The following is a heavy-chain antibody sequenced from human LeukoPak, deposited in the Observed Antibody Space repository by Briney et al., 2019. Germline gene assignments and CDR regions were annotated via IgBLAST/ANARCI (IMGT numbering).Heavy chain of an antibody. Sequence: SETLSLTRAVSGGSLSSHYWIWIRHPPGKGREGIGYIYYSGSTNYNPALKIRVNISVDTSKTQYSLMLSSVTAADTAVYFCSRLGRWQEVTPIDYYHGMDLWGQGTTVTVSS. CDR2: IYYSGST. D-gene: IGHD4-23*01. J-gene: IGHJ6*02. V-gene: IGHV4-59*08. CDR1: GGSLSSHY. CDR3: SRLGRWQEVTPIDYYHGMDL.